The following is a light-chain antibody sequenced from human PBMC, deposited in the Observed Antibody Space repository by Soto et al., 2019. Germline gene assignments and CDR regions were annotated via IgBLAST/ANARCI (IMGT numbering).Light chain of an antibody. CDR2: GTT. Sequence: QSVLTQPPSVSGAPGQRITISCTGSPSNIGAGFDVHWYQQFPGTAPKLLIYGTTSRPSGVPDPFSGSQSGTSASLALTGLQGGDEADYYCQSYDTSLSGAWVFGGGTKVTVL. CDR1: PSNIGAGFD. CDR3: QSYDTSLSGAWV. V-gene: IGLV1-40*01. J-gene: IGLJ3*02.